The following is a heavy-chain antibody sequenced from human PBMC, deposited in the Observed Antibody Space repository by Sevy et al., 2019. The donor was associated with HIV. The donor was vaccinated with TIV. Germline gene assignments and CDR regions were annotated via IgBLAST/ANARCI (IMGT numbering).Heavy chain of an antibody. V-gene: IGHV3-23*01. CDR2: KSGRGDKT. J-gene: IGHJ4*02. D-gene: IGHD6-19*01. Sequence: GGSLRLSCAASGYIFSSYAMSWVRQAPGKGLEWVSNKSGRGDKTFYADSVKGQFTISSDNSKNTLYLQMNSLRAEDTAVYYCAKARDIIGWYVFDFWGQGTMVTVSS. CDR3: AKARDIIGWYVFDF. CDR1: GYIFSSYA.